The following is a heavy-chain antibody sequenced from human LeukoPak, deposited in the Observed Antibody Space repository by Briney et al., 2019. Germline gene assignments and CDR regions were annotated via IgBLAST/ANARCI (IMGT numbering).Heavy chain of an antibody. J-gene: IGHJ4*02. V-gene: IGHV3-66*01. Sequence: GGSLRLSCAASGFTFSNAWMTWVRQAPGKGLEWVSVIYSGGSTYYAASVKGRFTISRDFSKNTVFLQMNSLRVEDTALYFCARGGVAILPLDYWGQGTLVTVSS. CDR3: ARGGVAILPLDY. D-gene: IGHD2-15*01. CDR1: GFTFSNAW. CDR2: IYSGGST.